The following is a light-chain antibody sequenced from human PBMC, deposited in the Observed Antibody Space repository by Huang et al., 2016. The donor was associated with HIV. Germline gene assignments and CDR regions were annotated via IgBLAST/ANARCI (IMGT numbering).Light chain of an antibody. CDR3: QQYNDFRST. J-gene: IGKJ3*01. CDR2: AAS. V-gene: IGKV3-15*01. CDR1: QIVSSH. Sequence: ETVMTQSPVTLSVSPGDRASLSCRSSQIVSSHLAWYQQKPGQAPRLRMYAASTRATGVPARFSGSGAGTEFTLTISTLQSEDSAVYYCQQYNDFRSTFGPGTRVEIK.